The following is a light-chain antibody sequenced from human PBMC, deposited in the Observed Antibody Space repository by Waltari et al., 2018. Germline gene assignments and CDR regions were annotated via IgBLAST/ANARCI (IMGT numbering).Light chain of an antibody. Sequence: ETVMTQSPGTLSVSPGERATLSCRASQNVNSHLAWYQQKFGQAPRLLNYGASNRAIGIPARLSGSGSGTEFTLTIKSLQSEDFAVYYCQQYNKGPPGTFGQGTKVEFK. CDR2: GAS. J-gene: IGKJ2*01. V-gene: IGKV3-15*01. CDR3: QQYNKGPPGT. CDR1: QNVNSH.